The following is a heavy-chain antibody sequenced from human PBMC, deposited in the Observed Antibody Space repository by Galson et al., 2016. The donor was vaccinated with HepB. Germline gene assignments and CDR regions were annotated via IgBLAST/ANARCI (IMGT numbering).Heavy chain of an antibody. J-gene: IGHJ6*03. Sequence: QSGAEVKKPGESLRISCKGSGYSFTSYWISWVRQMPGKGLEWMGRINPSDSYTNYSPAFQDHVTISADKSTSTAYLQWSSLKASDTAIYYCARLALQVERRVSYFYMDVWGKGTTVTVSS. CDR1: GYSFTSYW. CDR3: ARLALQVERRVSYFYMDV. V-gene: IGHV5-10-1*01. D-gene: IGHD1-1*01. CDR2: INPSDSYT.